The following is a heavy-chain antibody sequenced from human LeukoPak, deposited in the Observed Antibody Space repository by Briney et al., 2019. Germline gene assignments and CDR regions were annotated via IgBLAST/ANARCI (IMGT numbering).Heavy chain of an antibody. J-gene: IGHJ4*02. D-gene: IGHD3-10*01. CDR2: INHSGST. V-gene: IGHV4-34*01. CDR1: GGSFSGYY. Sequence: SETLSLTCAVYGGSFSGYYWSWIRQPPGKGLEWIGEINHSGSTNYNPSLKSRVTISVDTSKNQFSLKLSSVTAADTAVYYCARVHITMVRGVIITCYFDYWGQGTLVTVSS. CDR3: ARVHITMVRGVIITCYFDY.